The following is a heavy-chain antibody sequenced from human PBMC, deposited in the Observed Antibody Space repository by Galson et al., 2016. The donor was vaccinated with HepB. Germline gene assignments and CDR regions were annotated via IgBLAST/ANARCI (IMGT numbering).Heavy chain of an antibody. Sequence: SLRLSCAPSGFTFSTYGMHWVRQAPGKGLDWVSVISYDGSYKDYADSVQGRLTISRDNSKNTLDLQMNSLRAEDTAVYYCAKDRRAWGGGGGWTLDYWGQGTLVTVSS. J-gene: IGHJ4*02. CDR2: ISYDGSYK. CDR1: GFTFSTYG. CDR3: AKDRRAWGGGGGWTLDY. V-gene: IGHV3-30*18. D-gene: IGHD6-19*01.